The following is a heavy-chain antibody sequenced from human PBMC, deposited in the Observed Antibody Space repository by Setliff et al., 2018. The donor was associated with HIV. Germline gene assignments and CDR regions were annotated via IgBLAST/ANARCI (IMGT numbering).Heavy chain of an antibody. V-gene: IGHV1-18*04. CDR1: GYTFTGYY. D-gene: IGHD2-15*01. CDR2: ISAYDGDT. J-gene: IGHJ1*01. Sequence: ASVKVSCKASGYTFTGYYIYWVRQAPGQGPEWMGWISAYDGDTKYAEKFQGRVTMTADTTASTAYMELRNLKSDDTAVYYCARGGGVYCSGGSCYTSVDFQHWGQGTLVTVSS. CDR3: ARGGGVYCSGGSCYTSVDFQH.